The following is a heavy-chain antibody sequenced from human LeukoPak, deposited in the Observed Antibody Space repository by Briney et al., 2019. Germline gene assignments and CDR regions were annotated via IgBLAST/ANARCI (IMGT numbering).Heavy chain of an antibody. CDR1: GFTFSTYW. D-gene: IGHD3/OR15-3a*01. CDR3: STMGLKPLPYYFDY. J-gene: IGHJ4*02. V-gene: IGHV3-7*01. CDR2: IKQDGSER. Sequence: GGSLRLSCAASGFTFSTYWMNWVRQAPGKGLEWVANIKQDGSERYHVDSVKGRFTISRDNAKNSLHLQMNSLRAEDTAVYYCSTMGLKPLPYYFDYWGQGTLVTVSS.